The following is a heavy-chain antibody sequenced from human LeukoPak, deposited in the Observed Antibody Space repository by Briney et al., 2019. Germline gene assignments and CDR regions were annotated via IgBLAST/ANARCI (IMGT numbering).Heavy chain of an antibody. CDR2: IKQDGSEK. Sequence: GGSLRLSFASSGFTFSSYWMSWVRQAPGKGLEWVANIKQDGSEKYYVDSVKGRFTISRDNAKNSLYLQMNSLRAEDTAGYYCARARTRYSRSYGGAFDIWGQGTMVTVSS. J-gene: IGHJ3*02. V-gene: IGHV3-7*01. CDR3: ARARTRYSRSYGGAFDI. D-gene: IGHD1-26*01. CDR1: GFTFSSYW.